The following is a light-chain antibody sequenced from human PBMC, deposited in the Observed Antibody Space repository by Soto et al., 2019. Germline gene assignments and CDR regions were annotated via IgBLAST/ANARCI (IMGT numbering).Light chain of an antibody. J-gene: IGKJ4*01. CDR2: GAS. CDR3: QQYNNLPLL. CDR1: QSVSSN. V-gene: IGKV3-15*01. Sequence: EIVMTQSPATLSVSPGERATLSCRASQSVSSNFAWYQQKPGQAPRLLVYGASTRATGIPARFSGSGSGTEFTLTFSSLQSEDFAVYYCQQYNNLPLLFGGGTKVEIK.